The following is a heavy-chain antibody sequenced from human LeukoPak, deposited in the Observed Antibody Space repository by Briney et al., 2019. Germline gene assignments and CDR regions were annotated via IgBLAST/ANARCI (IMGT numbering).Heavy chain of an antibody. CDR1: GGSFSGYY. CDR2: INHSGST. Sequence: SETLSLTCAVYGGSFSGYYWSWIRQPPGKGLEWIGEINHSGSTNYNPSLKSRVTISVDTSKNQFSLKLSSVTAADTAVYYCARGQQDIVVVAAANWLIGLDYWGQGTLVTVSS. J-gene: IGHJ4*02. V-gene: IGHV4-34*01. CDR3: ARGQQDIVVVAAANWLIGLDY. D-gene: IGHD2-2*01.